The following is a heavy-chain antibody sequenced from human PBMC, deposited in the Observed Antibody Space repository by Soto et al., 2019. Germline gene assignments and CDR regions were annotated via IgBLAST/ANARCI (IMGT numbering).Heavy chain of an antibody. CDR3: AREDYDFWSGYQDDAFDI. CDR1: GYTFTSYG. Sequence: ASVKVSCKASGYTFTSYGLSWVRQAPGQGLEWMGWISAYNGNTNYAQKLQGRVTMTTDTSTSTAYMELRSLRSDDTAVYYCAREDYDFWSGYQDDAFDIWGQGTMVTVSS. J-gene: IGHJ3*02. V-gene: IGHV1-18*01. CDR2: ISAYNGNT. D-gene: IGHD3-3*01.